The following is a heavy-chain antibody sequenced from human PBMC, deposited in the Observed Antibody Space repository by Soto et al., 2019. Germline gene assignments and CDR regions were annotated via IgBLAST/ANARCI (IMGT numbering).Heavy chain of an antibody. Sequence: QVQLVQSGAEVKKPGASVKVSCKASGYTFTGYYMHWVRQAPGQGLEWMGWINPNSGGTNYAQKFQGWVTMTRDTSISTVYMELSRLRSDDTAVYYCARGNSKYSSGWYPDFDYWGQGTLVTVSS. CDR1: GYTFTGYY. CDR2: INPNSGGT. D-gene: IGHD6-19*01. CDR3: ARGNSKYSSGWYPDFDY. J-gene: IGHJ4*02. V-gene: IGHV1-2*04.